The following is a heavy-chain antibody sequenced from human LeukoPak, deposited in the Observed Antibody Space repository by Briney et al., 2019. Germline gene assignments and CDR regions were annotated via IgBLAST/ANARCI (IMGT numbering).Heavy chain of an antibody. CDR2: INHSGST. Sequence: PSETLSLTCAVYGGSFSGYSWSWIRQPPGKGLEWIGEINHSGSTNYNPSLKSRVTISVDTSKNQFSLKLSSVTAADTAVYYCARRPIFGWFDPWGQGTLVTVSS. D-gene: IGHD3-3*01. V-gene: IGHV4-34*01. CDR3: ARRPIFGWFDP. CDR1: GGSFSGYS. J-gene: IGHJ5*02.